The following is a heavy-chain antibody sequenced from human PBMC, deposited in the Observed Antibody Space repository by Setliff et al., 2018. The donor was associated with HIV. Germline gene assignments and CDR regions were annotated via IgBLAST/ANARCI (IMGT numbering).Heavy chain of an antibody. CDR2: SIPILGIG. V-gene: IGHV1-69*02. J-gene: IGHJ6*03. D-gene: IGHD3-16*01. Sequence: SVKVSCKASGGTFSSYTINWVRQPPGQGLEWMGRSIPILGIGNDEQAQKFKGRVTFTADKSTSTVYMELSSLRSEDTAVYYCARCGAGEWHLYMDVWGKGTAVTVTS. CDR1: GGTFSSYT. CDR3: ARCGAGEWHLYMDV.